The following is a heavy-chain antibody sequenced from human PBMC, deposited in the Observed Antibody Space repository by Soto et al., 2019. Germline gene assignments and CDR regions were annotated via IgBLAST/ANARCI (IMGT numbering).Heavy chain of an antibody. CDR3: AKNGGIAARRLLFDY. Sequence: GGSLRLSCAASGFTFSSYAMIWVRQAPGKGLEWVSAISGSGGSTYYADSVKGRFTISRDNSKNTLYLQMNSLRAEDTAVYYCAKNGGIAARRLLFDYWGQGTLVTVSS. J-gene: IGHJ4*02. V-gene: IGHV3-23*01. CDR2: ISGSGGST. CDR1: GFTFSSYA. D-gene: IGHD6-6*01.